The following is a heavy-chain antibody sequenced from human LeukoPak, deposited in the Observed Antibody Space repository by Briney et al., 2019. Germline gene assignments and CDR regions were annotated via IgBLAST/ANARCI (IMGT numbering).Heavy chain of an antibody. Sequence: GGSLRLSCAASGFAFSTYAMYWVRQAPGKGLEWVSGISGSGGSTYYADSVKGRFTISRDNSKNTVDLQMNSLRAEDTAVYYCAKAKWELDYYFDYWGQGTLVTVSS. CDR1: GFAFSTYA. D-gene: IGHD1-26*01. CDR2: ISGSGGST. V-gene: IGHV3-23*01. J-gene: IGHJ4*02. CDR3: AKAKWELDYYFDY.